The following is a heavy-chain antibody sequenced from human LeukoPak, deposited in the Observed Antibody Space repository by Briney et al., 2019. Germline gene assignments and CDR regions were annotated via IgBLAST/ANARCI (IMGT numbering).Heavy chain of an antibody. Sequence: ASVKVSCKVSGYTFNTYYMHWVRQAPGQGLEWMGIINPSGGSTSYAQKFQGRVTMTRDTSTSTVYMELSSLRSEDTAVYYCAREWIYCSSTSCSSFDYWGQGTLVTVSS. D-gene: IGHD2-2*01. CDR3: AREWIYCSSTSCSSFDY. CDR1: GYTFNTYY. J-gene: IGHJ4*02. CDR2: INPSGGST. V-gene: IGHV1-46*02.